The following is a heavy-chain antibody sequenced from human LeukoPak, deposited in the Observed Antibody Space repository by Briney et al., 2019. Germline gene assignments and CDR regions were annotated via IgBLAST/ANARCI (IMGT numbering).Heavy chain of an antibody. D-gene: IGHD1-26*01. CDR3: TRISGSSSGPFDY. Sequence: PGGSLRLSCAASGFTFSSYEMNWVRQAPGKGLEWVGRIKIKTDGGTIEYGAPVKGRFTISRDDSKNTLYLQMNTLETEDTGVYYCTRISGSSSGPFDYWGQGSLVTVSS. J-gene: IGHJ4*02. CDR1: GFTFSSYE. CDR2: IKIKTDGGTI. V-gene: IGHV3-15*01.